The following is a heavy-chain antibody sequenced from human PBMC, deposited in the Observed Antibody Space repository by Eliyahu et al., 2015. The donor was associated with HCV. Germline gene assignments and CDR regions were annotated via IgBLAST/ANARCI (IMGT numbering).Heavy chain of an antibody. J-gene: IGHJ4*02. D-gene: IGHD2-2*01. V-gene: IGHV3-7*01. CDR1: GFTFSSYW. Sequence: EVQLVESGGGLVQPGGSLRLSCAASGFTFSSYWMSWVRQAPGKGLEWVANIKQDGSEKYYVDSVKGRFTISRDNAKNSLYLQMNSLRAEDTAVYYCARDRGAYQLGLGYWGQGTLVTVSS. CDR2: IKQDGSEK. CDR3: ARDRGAYQLGLGY.